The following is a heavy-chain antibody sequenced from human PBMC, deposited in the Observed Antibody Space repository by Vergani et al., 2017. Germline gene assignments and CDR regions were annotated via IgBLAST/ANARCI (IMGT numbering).Heavy chain of an antibody. CDR3: ARGVGPAYYYGSGSYYKGYNWFDP. V-gene: IGHV4-61*02. D-gene: IGHD3-10*01. J-gene: IGHJ5*02. CDR2: IYTSGST. CDR1: GGSISSGSYY. Sequence: QVQLQESGPGLVKPSQTLSLTCTVSGGSISSGSYYWSWIRQPAGKGLEWIGRIYTSGSTNYNPSLKSRVTMSVDTSKNQFSLKLSSVTAADTAEYYCARGVGPAYYYGSGSYYKGYNWFDPWGQGTLVTVSS.